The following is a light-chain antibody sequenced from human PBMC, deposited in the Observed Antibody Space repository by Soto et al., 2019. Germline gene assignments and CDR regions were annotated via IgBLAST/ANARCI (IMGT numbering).Light chain of an antibody. CDR3: SSYTSSSAPHVV. J-gene: IGLJ2*01. V-gene: IGLV2-14*01. Sequence: QSALTQPASVSGSPGQSITISCTGASSDVGDYSYVSWYQHHPGQAPELLIYEVSNRPSGVSHRFSGSKSGNTASLTISGLQAEDEADYYCSSYTSSSAPHVVFGGGTKLTVL. CDR2: EVS. CDR1: SSDVGDYSY.